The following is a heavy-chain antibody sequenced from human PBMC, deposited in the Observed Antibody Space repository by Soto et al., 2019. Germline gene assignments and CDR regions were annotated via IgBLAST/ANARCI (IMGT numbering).Heavy chain of an antibody. V-gene: IGHV4-59*01. J-gene: IGHJ5*02. CDR3: ASTGSSWHNWFDP. D-gene: IGHD6-13*01. CDR1: GGSIRSYY. CDR2: IYYSGST. Sequence: LSLTCTVSGGSIRSYYWSWIRQPPGKGLEWIGYIYYSGSTNYNPSLKSRVTISVDTSKNQFSLKLSSVTAADTAVYYCASTGSSWHNWFDPWGQGTLVTVSS.